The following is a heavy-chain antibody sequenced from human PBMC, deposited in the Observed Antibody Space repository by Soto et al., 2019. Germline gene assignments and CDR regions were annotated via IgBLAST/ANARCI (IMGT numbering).Heavy chain of an antibody. D-gene: IGHD3-10*01. J-gene: IGHJ4*02. CDR3: ATQPVGEFGSHFDH. V-gene: IGHV4-59*08. CDR2: IYYSGST. Sequence: QLQLQESGPELVKPSETLSLTCTVSGGSISSYYWAWMRQPPGQGLEWIGYIYYSGSTKYNPSLKSRLTISVDTSKKQFSLRLSSVTVADTAVYYCATQPVGEFGSHFDHWGQGMLVSVSS. CDR1: GGSISSYY.